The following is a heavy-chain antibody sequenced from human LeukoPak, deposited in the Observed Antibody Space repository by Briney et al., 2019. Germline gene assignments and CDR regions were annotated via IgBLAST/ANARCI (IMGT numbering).Heavy chain of an antibody. CDR3: ARGTHTWYCSGGSCYYGDY. Sequence: ASVKVSCKASGYTFTSYYMHWVRQAPGQGLEGMGIINPSVGSTSYAQKFQGRVTMPRDTSTSSVYMELSSLRSEDTAVYYCARGTHTWYCSGGSCYYGDYWGQGTLVTVSS. CDR1: GYTFTSYY. V-gene: IGHV1-46*01. J-gene: IGHJ4*02. D-gene: IGHD2-15*01. CDR2: INPSVGST.